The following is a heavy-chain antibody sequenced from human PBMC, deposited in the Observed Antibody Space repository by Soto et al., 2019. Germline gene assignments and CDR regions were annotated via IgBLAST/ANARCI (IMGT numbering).Heavy chain of an antibody. V-gene: IGHV4-34*01. Sequence: QVQLQQWGAGLLKPSETLSLTCTVNGGSLTGYYWSWIRQPPGKGLEWIGEVKDGGSTNYSPSLRGXXSXSGXTSKNHVSLRLNSVTAADTAVYFRARGQEGIVATHWDQGALVTVSS. CDR2: VKDGGST. CDR1: GGSLTGYY. CDR3: ARGQEGIVATH. J-gene: IGHJ4*02. D-gene: IGHD5-12*01.